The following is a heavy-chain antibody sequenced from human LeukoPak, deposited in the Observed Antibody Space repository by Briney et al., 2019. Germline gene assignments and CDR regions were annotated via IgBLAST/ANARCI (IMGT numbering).Heavy chain of an antibody. D-gene: IGHD1-26*01. CDR1: GGTFSSYA. V-gene: IGHV1-69*13. Sequence: SVKVSCKASGGTFSSYAISWVRQAPGQGLEWMGGIIPIFGTANYAQKFQGRVTITADESTSTAYMELSSLRPEDTAVYYCARSIVGAGYAFDIWGQGTMVTVSS. CDR3: ARSIVGAGYAFDI. CDR2: IIPIFGTA. J-gene: IGHJ3*02.